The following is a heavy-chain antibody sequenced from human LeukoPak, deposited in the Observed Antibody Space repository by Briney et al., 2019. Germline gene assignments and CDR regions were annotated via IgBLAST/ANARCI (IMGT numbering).Heavy chain of an antibody. J-gene: IGHJ6*03. D-gene: IGHD3-16*02. Sequence: SETLSLTCTVSGGSISSSSYYWGWIRQPPGQGLVWIGSIYYSGSTYYNPSLKSRVTISVDTSKNQCSLKLSSVTAADTAVYYCVAFGGVIVTPYYYYYMDVWGKGTTVTVSS. CDR3: VAFGGVIVTPYYYYYMDV. CDR1: GGSISSSSYY. V-gene: IGHV4-39*01. CDR2: IYYSGST.